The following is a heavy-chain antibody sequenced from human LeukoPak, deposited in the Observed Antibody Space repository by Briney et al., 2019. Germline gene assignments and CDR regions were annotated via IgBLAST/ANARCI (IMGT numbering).Heavy chain of an antibody. CDR1: GFTFSNYW. J-gene: IGHJ4*02. Sequence: PGGSLRLSCAASGFTFSNYWMSWVRQAPGKGLEWVANIKLDGSQKYYADSVKGRFTISRDNSKNTLYLQMNSLRAEDTAVYYCAKDREDIIVVVPAAMDYWGQGTLVTVSS. D-gene: IGHD2-2*01. CDR3: AKDREDIIVVVPAAMDY. CDR2: IKLDGSQK. V-gene: IGHV3-7*01.